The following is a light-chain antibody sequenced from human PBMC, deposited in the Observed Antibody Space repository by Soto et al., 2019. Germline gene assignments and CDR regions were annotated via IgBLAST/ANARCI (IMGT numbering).Light chain of an antibody. Sequence: DIRMTQSPSTLPASVGDRVTITCRASQRFSSWLAWYQQKPGKAPKLLIYKASSLESGVPSRFSGSGSGTELNLTISSLQPDDFATYYCQHYNNYPWTFGQGTKVEIK. V-gene: IGKV1-5*03. J-gene: IGKJ1*01. CDR1: QRFSSW. CDR3: QHYNNYPWT. CDR2: KAS.